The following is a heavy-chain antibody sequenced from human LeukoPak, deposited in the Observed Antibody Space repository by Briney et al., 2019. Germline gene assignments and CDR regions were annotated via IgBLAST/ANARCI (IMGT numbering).Heavy chain of an antibody. CDR3: ARGGVYDFWSGYYATSEYFQH. D-gene: IGHD3-3*01. CDR1: GGTFSSYA. Sequence: SVKVSCKASGGTFSSYAISWVRQAPGQGLEWMGGIIPIFGTANYAQKFQGRVTITADESTSTAYMELSSLRSEDTAVYYCARGGVYDFWSGYYATSEYFQHWGQGTLVTVSS. CDR2: IIPIFGTA. J-gene: IGHJ1*01. V-gene: IGHV1-69*13.